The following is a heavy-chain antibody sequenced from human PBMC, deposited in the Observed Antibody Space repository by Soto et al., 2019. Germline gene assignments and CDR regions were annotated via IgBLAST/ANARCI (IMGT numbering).Heavy chain of an antibody. CDR3: ARHSEVGSYLGYFQH. CDR1: GGSISSSSYF. Sequence: QLQLQESGPGLVKPSETLSLTCTVSGGSISSSSYFWGWIRQPPGKGLEWIGSIYYSGSTYYNPSLKSRVTISVDTSKNQLSLKLSSVTAADTAVYYCARHSEVGSYLGYFQHWGQGTLVTVSS. J-gene: IGHJ1*01. D-gene: IGHD1-26*01. V-gene: IGHV4-39*01. CDR2: IYYSGST.